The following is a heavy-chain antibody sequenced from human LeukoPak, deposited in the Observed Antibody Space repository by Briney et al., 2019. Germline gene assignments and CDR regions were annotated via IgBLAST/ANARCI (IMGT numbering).Heavy chain of an antibody. V-gene: IGHV3-23*01. CDR2: FSGGSGNI. CDR1: GFTFTNYA. Sequence: PGGSLRLPCSVSGFTFTNYAMHWVRQAPGKGREWVSLFSGGSGNIYYVDSVKGRFTISRDNSKNTLYVQMTSLRAEDTAIYYCAKGSGYYGSVTSKKTDWGQGTLVTVSS. J-gene: IGHJ4*02. D-gene: IGHD3-10*01. CDR3: AKGSGYYGSVTSKKTD.